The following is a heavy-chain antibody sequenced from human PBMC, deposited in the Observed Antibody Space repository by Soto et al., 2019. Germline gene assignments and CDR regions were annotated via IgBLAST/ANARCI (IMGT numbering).Heavy chain of an antibody. D-gene: IGHD3-16*01. CDR3: AKDSGAILGAPAGEYYAMDV. Sequence: GGSLRLSCVASGFTCVNYAMSWVRQDPGQGLEWVSVISGSGRNTDYSDSVKGRFNISRDNSKNTVYLQMNDLRVEDAAEYFCAKDSGAILGAPAGEYYAMDVWGQGTTVTVSS. J-gene: IGHJ6*02. CDR2: ISGSGRNT. V-gene: IGHV3-23*01. CDR1: GFTCVNYA.